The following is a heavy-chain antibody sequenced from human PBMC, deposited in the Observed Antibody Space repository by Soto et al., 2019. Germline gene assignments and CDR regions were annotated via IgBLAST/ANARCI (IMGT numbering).Heavy chain of an antibody. CDR1: GYTFTSYG. V-gene: IGHV1-18*01. CDR3: ARNQLVVAATLFDY. Sequence: ASAKVSCKSSGYTFTSYGISLVRQSPGQGLEWMGWISAYNGNTNYAQKLQGRVTMTTDTSTSTAYMELRSLRSDDTAVYYCARNQLVVAATLFDYWGQGTLVTVSS. D-gene: IGHD2-15*01. CDR2: ISAYNGNT. J-gene: IGHJ4*02.